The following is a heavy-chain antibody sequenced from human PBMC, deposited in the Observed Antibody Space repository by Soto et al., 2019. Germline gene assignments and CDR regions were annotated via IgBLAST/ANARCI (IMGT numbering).Heavy chain of an antibody. CDR3: AREESGLFDY. V-gene: IGHV4-30-4*08. J-gene: IGHJ4*02. Sequence: SETLSLTCTVSGDSLSRADYCWSWIRQAPGTGLEWIGYICYSGSTYHNPSLKSRTSMSVDTSKKQFSLTLTSVTAADTAVYYCAREESGLFDYWGQGRLVTVAS. CDR2: ICYSGST. CDR1: GDSLSRADYC. D-gene: IGHD5-12*01.